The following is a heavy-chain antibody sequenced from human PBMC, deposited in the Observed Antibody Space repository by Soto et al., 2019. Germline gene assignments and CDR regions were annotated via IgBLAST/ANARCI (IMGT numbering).Heavy chain of an antibody. Sequence: GGSLRLSCAASGFTFSSYAMHWVRQAPGKGLEWVAVISYDGSNKHYADSVKGRFTISRDNSKNTLYLQMNSLRAEDTAVYYCARALGYYDSSGYPGDFDYWGQGTLVTVSS. CDR3: ARALGYYDSSGYPGDFDY. J-gene: IGHJ4*02. CDR2: ISYDGSNK. D-gene: IGHD3-22*01. CDR1: GFTFSSYA. V-gene: IGHV3-30-3*01.